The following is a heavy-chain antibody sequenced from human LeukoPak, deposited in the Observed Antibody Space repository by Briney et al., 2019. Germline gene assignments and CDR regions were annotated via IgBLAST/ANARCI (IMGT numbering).Heavy chain of an antibody. D-gene: IGHD5-12*01. CDR3: ARVGGNSGYEDYYYYGMDV. V-gene: IGHV1-18*04. CDR2: ISAYNGNT. Sequence: ASVKVSCKASGYTFTSYGISWVRQAPGQGLEWMGWISAYNGNTNCAQKLQGRVTMTTDTSTSTAYMELRSLRSDDTAVYYCARVGGNSGYEDYYYYGMDVWGKGTTVTVSS. J-gene: IGHJ6*04. CDR1: GYTFTSYG.